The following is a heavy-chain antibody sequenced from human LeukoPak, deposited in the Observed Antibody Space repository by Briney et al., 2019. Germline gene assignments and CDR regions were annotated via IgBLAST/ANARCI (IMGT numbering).Heavy chain of an antibody. D-gene: IGHD3-16*01. Sequence: GGSLRLSCVASGFTFTHYGFHWVRQAPGKALEWVSFISYDGNTKYGDSVKGRFTISRDNSKNTLYLEMNGLRAEDTAVYYCARQGFGSSYFDYWGQGTLVTVSS. CDR1: GFTFTHYG. V-gene: IGHV3-30*03. CDR3: ARQGFGSSYFDY. J-gene: IGHJ4*02. CDR2: ISYDGNTK.